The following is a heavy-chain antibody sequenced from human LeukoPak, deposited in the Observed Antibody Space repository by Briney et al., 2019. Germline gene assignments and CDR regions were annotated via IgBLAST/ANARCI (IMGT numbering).Heavy chain of an antibody. V-gene: IGHV3-48*03. CDR3: ARDLRDTVGPFDY. J-gene: IGHJ4*02. D-gene: IGHD4-23*01. Sequence: PGGSLRLSRAASGFTFSSYEMNWVRQAPGKGLEWVSYISSSGSTIYYADSVKGRFTISRDNAKNSLYLQMNSLRAEDTALYYCARDLRDTVGPFDYWGQGTLVTVSS. CDR1: GFTFSSYE. CDR2: ISSSGSTI.